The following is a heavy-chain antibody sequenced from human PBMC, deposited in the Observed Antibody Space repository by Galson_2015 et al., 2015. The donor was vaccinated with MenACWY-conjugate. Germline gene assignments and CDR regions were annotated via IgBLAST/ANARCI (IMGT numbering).Heavy chain of an antibody. Sequence: CAASGFTFSHYYMSWIRQAPGKGLEWVSYISSDSSSTNYADSVKGRFTISRDNAKKLLYLQMNSLRAEDAAFYYCARDSKHYGGNSGEFDPWGQGTLVTVSS. CDR2: ISSDSSST. J-gene: IGHJ5*02. CDR3: ARDSKHYGGNSGEFDP. CDR1: GFTFSHYY. D-gene: IGHD4-23*01. V-gene: IGHV3-11*06.